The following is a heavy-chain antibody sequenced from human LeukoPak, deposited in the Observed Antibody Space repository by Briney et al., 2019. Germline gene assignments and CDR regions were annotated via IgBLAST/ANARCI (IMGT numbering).Heavy chain of an antibody. Sequence: SGTLSLTCAVSGGSISSSNWWSWVRQPPGKGLEWIGEIYHSGSTNYNPSLKSRVTISVDKSKNQFSLKLSSVTAADTAVYYCARVSGGYDHTYYFDYWGQGTLVTVSP. CDR3: ARVSGGYDHTYYFDY. D-gene: IGHD5-12*01. CDR2: IYHSGST. V-gene: IGHV4-4*02. CDR1: GGSISSSNW. J-gene: IGHJ4*02.